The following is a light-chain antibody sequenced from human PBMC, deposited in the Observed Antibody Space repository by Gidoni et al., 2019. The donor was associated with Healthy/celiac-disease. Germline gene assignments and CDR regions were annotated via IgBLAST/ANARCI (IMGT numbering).Light chain of an antibody. J-gene: IGLJ1*01. CDR2: EVS. CDR3: SSYTSSSTKV. Sequence: QSALPQPASVSWSPGQSITISCTGTSSYVGGYNYVSWYQQHPGKAPNLMIYEVSNRPSGVSNRFSGSKSGNTASLTISGLQAEDEADYYCSSYTSSSTKVFGTGTKVTVL. CDR1: SSYVGGYNY. V-gene: IGLV2-14*01.